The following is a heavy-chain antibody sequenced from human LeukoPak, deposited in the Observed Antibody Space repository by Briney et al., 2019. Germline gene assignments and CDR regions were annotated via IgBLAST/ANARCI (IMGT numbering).Heavy chain of an antibody. CDR2: ISYDGSNK. Sequence: GGSLRLSCAASGFTFSSYAMHWVRQAPGKGLEWVAVISYDGSNKYYADSVKGRFTISRDNSKNTLYLQMNSLRAEDTAVYYCAAFGSGDAFDIWGQGTMVTVSS. CDR3: AAFGSGDAFDI. CDR1: GFTFSSYA. V-gene: IGHV3-30-3*01. J-gene: IGHJ3*02. D-gene: IGHD3-3*01.